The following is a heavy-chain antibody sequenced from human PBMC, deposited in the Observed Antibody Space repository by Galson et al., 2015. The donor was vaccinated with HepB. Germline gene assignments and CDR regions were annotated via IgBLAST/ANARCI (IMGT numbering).Heavy chain of an antibody. J-gene: IGHJ3*02. CDR1: GFTFGDYA. CDR2: IRSKAYGGTT. Sequence: SLRLSCAASGFTFGDYAMSWFRQAPGKGLEWVGFIRSKAYGGTTEYAASVKGRFTISRDDSKSIAYLQMNSLKTEDTAVYYCTSPSPRGYCSGGSCFGAFDIWGQGTMVTVSS. D-gene: IGHD2-15*01. CDR3: TSPSPRGYCSGGSCFGAFDI. V-gene: IGHV3-49*03.